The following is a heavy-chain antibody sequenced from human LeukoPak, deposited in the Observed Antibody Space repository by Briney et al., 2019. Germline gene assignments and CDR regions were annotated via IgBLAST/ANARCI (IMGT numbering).Heavy chain of an antibody. V-gene: IGHV1-8*01. Sequence: GASVEVSCKASGYTFTSYDVNWVRQATGQGLEWMGWMNPNSGNTGYAQKFQGRVTMTRKTSISTAYMALSSLGPEDTAVYYCARVRITIFGVVIIPPDYWGRGTLVTVSS. CDR3: ARVRITIFGVVIIPPDY. J-gene: IGHJ4*02. CDR1: GYTFTSYD. CDR2: MNPNSGNT. D-gene: IGHD3-3*01.